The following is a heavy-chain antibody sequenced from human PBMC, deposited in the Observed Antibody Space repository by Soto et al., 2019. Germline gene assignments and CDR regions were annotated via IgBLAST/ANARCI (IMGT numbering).Heavy chain of an antibody. V-gene: IGHV3-21*01. Sequence: PGGSLRLSCAASGFTFTSYSMNWVRQAPGKGLEWISSISTSSSYIYYAASVKGRFTISRDKAKNSLYLQMSSLRAEDTAVYYCARHTSGWNYYDYWGQGTPVTVSS. J-gene: IGHJ4*02. CDR2: ISTSSSYI. CDR1: GFTFTSYS. D-gene: IGHD6-19*01. CDR3: ARHTSGWNYYDY.